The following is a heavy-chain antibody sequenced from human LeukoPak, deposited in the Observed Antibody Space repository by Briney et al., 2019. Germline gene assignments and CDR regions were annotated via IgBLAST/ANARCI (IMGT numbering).Heavy chain of an antibody. Sequence: ASVKVSCKASGYTFTTYGISWVRQAPGQGLEWMGWISAYNGNTNYAQKLQGRVTMTTDTSTSTAYMELRSLRSDDTAVYYCARAYYGDYPDDAFDICGQGTMVTVSS. J-gene: IGHJ3*02. CDR1: GYTFTTYG. CDR3: ARAYYGDYPDDAFDI. CDR2: ISAYNGNT. D-gene: IGHD4-17*01. V-gene: IGHV1-18*01.